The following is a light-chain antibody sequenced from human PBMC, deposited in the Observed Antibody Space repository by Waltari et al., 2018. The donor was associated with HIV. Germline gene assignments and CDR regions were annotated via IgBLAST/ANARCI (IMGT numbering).Light chain of an antibody. CDR2: WAS. CDR1: QTLLYSSNNKNY. V-gene: IGKV4-1*01. J-gene: IGKJ4*01. CDR3: QKYYRTPLT. Sequence: DIVMTQSPDSLAVSLGERATVTCKARQTLLYSSNNKNYLAWYQHKPGQPSKLLIYWASTRQSWVPDRFSGSGSGTNFSLTINNLQAEDVSTYFCQKYYRTPLTFGGGTRVE.